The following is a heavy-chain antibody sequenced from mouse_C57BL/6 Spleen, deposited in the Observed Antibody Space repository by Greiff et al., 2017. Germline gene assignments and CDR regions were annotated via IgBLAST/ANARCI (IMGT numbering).Heavy chain of an antibody. Sequence: QVQLQQPGAELVKPGASVKMSCKASGYTFTSYWITWVKQRPGQGLEWIGVIHPGSGSTNYNEKFKSKATLTVDTSSSTAYMQLSSLTSEDSAVYYCARGDYDGDAMDYWGQGTSVTVSS. V-gene: IGHV1-55*01. J-gene: IGHJ4*01. CDR1: GYTFTSYW. CDR3: ARGDYDGDAMDY. CDR2: IHPGSGST. D-gene: IGHD2-3*01.